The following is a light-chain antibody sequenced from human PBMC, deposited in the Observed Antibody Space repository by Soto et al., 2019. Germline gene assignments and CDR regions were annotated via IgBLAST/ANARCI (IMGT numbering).Light chain of an antibody. CDR2: DAS. J-gene: IGKJ1*01. CDR1: QSVSSY. CDR3: QQRSNWPWT. Sequence: EIVLTQSPATLSLSTGERATLSCRASQSVSSYLAWYQQKPGQAPRLLIYDASNRATGIPARFSGSGSGTDFTLTIISLEPDDFAVYYCQQRSNWPWTFGQGTKVEIK. V-gene: IGKV3-11*01.